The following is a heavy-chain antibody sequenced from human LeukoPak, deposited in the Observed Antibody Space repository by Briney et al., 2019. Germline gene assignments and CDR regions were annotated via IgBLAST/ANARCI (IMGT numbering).Heavy chain of an antibody. Sequence: SETLSLTCTVSGYSISSGYYWGWIRQPPGKGLEWIGSIYHSGSTYYNPSLKSRVTISVDTSKNQFSLKLSSVTAADTAVYYCARAGKNWPTAGYYYYMDVWGKGTTVTVSS. CDR3: ARAGKNWPTAGYYYYMDV. V-gene: IGHV4-38-2*02. CDR1: GYSISSGYY. J-gene: IGHJ6*03. CDR2: IYHSGST.